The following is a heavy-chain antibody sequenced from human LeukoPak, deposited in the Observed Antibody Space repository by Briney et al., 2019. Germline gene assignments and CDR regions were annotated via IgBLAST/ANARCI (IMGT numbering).Heavy chain of an antibody. Sequence: SETLSLTCTVSGGSISSSSYSWGWIRQPPGKGLEWIGSIYYSGSTYYSPSLKSRVTISVDTSKNQFSLKLSSVTAADTAVYYCARHDSSGYPHAFDIWGQGTMVTVSS. V-gene: IGHV4-39*01. D-gene: IGHD3-22*01. J-gene: IGHJ3*02. CDR3: ARHDSSGYPHAFDI. CDR1: GGSISSSSYS. CDR2: IYYSGST.